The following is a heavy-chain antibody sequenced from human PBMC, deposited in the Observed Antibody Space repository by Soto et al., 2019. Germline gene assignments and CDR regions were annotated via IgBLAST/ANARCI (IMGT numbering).Heavy chain of an antibody. J-gene: IGHJ4*02. CDR3: AKRGGYYDSSGYYCLDY. V-gene: IGHV3-30*18. CDR1: GFTFSSYG. CDR2: ISYDGSNK. D-gene: IGHD3-22*01. Sequence: GGSLRLSRAASGFTFSSYGMHWVRQAPGKGLEWVAVISYDGSNKYYADSVKGRFTISRDNSKNTLYLQMNSLRAEDTAVYYCAKRGGYYDSSGYYCLDYWGQGTLVTVSS.